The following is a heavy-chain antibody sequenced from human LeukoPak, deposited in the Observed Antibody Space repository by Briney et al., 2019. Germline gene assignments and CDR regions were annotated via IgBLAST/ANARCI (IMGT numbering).Heavy chain of an antibody. CDR3: AKNYYGSGTMGGY. CDR1: GFTFSSFT. D-gene: IGHD3-10*01. V-gene: IGHV3-23*01. CDR2: IGGSGAST. Sequence: GGSLRLSCAASGFTFSSFTMTWVRQAPGKGLEWVSTIGGSGASTYYAAAVKGRFTISRDNSKNTLSLQMNSLRAEDSAIYYCAKNYYGSGTMGGYWGQGTLVTVSS. J-gene: IGHJ4*02.